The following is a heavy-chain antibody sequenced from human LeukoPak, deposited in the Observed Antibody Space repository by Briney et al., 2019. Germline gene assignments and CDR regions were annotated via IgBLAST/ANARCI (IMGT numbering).Heavy chain of an antibody. Sequence: GGSLRLSCTASGFDFSTYSMNWVRQAPGKGLEWVSYISGGSVTIYYADSVKGRFTISRDNAKNSLYLQMNSLRAEDTAVYYCAREVGPINYWGQGTLVTVSS. CDR3: AREVGPINY. CDR1: GFDFSTYS. CDR2: ISGGSVTI. J-gene: IGHJ4*02. D-gene: IGHD1-26*01. V-gene: IGHV3-48*04.